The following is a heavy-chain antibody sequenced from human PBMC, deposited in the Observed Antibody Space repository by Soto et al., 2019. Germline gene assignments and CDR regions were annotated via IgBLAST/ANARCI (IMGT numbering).Heavy chain of an antibody. CDR3: ARDPPDFNSGFDF. D-gene: IGHD1-26*01. V-gene: IGHV6-1*01. J-gene: IGHJ4*02. CDR1: MDSVSNNRAT. Sequence: PSPTLSLTCAISMDSVSNNRATWNWIRQSPSGGLEWLGRTYYRSKWISDYAMSVKGRISINPDTSKNLVSLHLNFVTPEDTAVYYCARDPPDFNSGFDFWGQGTPVTVSS. CDR2: TYYRSKWIS.